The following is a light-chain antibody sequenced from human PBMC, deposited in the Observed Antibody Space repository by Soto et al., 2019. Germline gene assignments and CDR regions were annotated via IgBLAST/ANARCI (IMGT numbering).Light chain of an antibody. J-gene: IGLJ3*02. CDR1: SSDVGGYKF. CDR3: SSYTSSSAVV. CDR2: GVS. Sequence: QSVLTQPASVSGSPGQSITISCTGTSSDVGGYKFVSWYQQHPGKAPKLMIYGVSNRPSGVSDRFSGSKSGNTASLTISGLQAEDGADYYCSSYTSSSAVVFGGGTKLTVL. V-gene: IGLV2-14*01.